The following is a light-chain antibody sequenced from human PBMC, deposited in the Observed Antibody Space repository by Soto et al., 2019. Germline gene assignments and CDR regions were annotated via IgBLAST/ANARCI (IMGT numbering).Light chain of an antibody. J-gene: IGKJ4*01. CDR1: QGISSY. Sequence: AIRMTQSPSSFSASTGDRVTITCRASQGISSYLAWYQQKPEKAPKLLIYAASTLQSGVPSRFSGSGSGTDFTLTISCLQSEDFATYYCQHYYSYPLTFGGGTKVDIK. CDR3: QHYYSYPLT. V-gene: IGKV1-8*01. CDR2: AAS.